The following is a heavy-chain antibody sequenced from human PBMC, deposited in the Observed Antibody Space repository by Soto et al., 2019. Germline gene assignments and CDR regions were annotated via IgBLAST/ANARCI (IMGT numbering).Heavy chain of an antibody. CDR1: GFTFSSYA. Sequence: EVQLLESGGGLVQPGGSLRLSCAASGFTFSSYAMRWVHQAPVKGLEWVSAISGSGDSTYYADSVKGRFTISSYNSKNTLYLQMNSPSGEDTGVYYCARRGSGSDYDYWGQGTMVTVSS. D-gene: IGHD1-26*01. CDR2: ISGSGDST. J-gene: IGHJ4*02. V-gene: IGHV3-23*01. CDR3: ARRGSGSDYDY.